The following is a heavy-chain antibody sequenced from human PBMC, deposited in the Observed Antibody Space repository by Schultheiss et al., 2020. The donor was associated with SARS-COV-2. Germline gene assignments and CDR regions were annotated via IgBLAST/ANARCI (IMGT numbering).Heavy chain of an antibody. CDR3: TRDPSSGWSY. D-gene: IGHD6-19*01. CDR2: ISGSGGST. V-gene: IGHV3-23*01. J-gene: IGHJ4*02. CDR1: GFTFSSYA. Sequence: GGSLRLSCAASGFTFSSYAMSWVRQAPGKGLEWVSAISGSGGSTYYADSVKGRFTISRDNSKNTLYLQMNSLRPEDTAMYYCTRDPSSGWSYWGQGTLVTVSS.